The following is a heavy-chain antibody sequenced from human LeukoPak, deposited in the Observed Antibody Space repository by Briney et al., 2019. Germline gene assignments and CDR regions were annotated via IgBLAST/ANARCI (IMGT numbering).Heavy chain of an antibody. D-gene: IGHD3-22*01. Sequence: ASVKVSCKASGYTFTSYAMHWVRQAPGQRLERMGWINAGNGNTKYSQKFQGRVTITRDTSASTAYMELSSLRSEDTAVYYCARSDYYDSSGYYWGGYFDYWGQGTLVTVSS. CDR2: INAGNGNT. CDR1: GYTFTSYA. V-gene: IGHV1-3*01. CDR3: ARSDYYDSSGYYWGGYFDY. J-gene: IGHJ4*02.